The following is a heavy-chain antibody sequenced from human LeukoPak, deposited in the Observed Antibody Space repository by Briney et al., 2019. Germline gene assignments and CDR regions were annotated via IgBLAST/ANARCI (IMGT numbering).Heavy chain of an antibody. J-gene: IGHJ4*02. D-gene: IGHD2-2*01. CDR3: VKGISSLSDYFDY. CDR2: IGGSGGST. Sequence: GGSLRLSCATSGFTFSSYAMSWVRQAPGKGLEWVSAIGGSGGSTYYADSVQGRFSISRDNSKNTLYLQMNSLRAEDTAVYCCVKGISSLSDYFDYWGQGTLVTVSS. V-gene: IGHV3-23*01. CDR1: GFTFSSYA.